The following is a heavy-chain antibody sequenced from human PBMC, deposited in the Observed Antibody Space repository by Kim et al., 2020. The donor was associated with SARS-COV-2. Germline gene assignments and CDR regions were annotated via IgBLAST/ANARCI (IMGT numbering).Heavy chain of an antibody. CDR3: AAVRGASTGTTYYYYAMDV. Sequence: SVKVSCKASGFTFTSSSMQGVRQARGQRLEWLGWIVVGSGNTNYAQKFLERVTITRDMSTSTAYMELSSLGSEGTAGYYCAAVRGASTGTTYYYYAMDVWGQGTTVTVSS. V-gene: IGHV1-58*02. CDR1: GFTFTSSS. J-gene: IGHJ6*02. D-gene: IGHD3-10*01. CDR2: IVVGSGNT.